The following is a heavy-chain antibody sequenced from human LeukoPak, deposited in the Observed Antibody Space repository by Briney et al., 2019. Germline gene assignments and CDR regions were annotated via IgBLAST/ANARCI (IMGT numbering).Heavy chain of an antibody. D-gene: IGHD5-18*01. CDR1: GFTFSDYY. CDR2: ISSSGSTI. J-gene: IGHJ6*03. Sequence: GGSLRLSCAASGFTFSDYYMSWIRQAPGKGLEWVSYISSSGSTIYYADSVKGRFTISRDNAKNSLYLQMNSLRAEDTAVYYCARDVLRGYSYGDMDVWGKGTTVTISS. CDR3: ARDVLRGYSYGDMDV. V-gene: IGHV3-11*04.